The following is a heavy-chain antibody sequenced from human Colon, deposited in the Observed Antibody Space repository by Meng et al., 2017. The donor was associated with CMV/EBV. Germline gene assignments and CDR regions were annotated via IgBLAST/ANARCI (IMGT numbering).Heavy chain of an antibody. CDR2: ISSAGGSYK. Sequence: GEPLKISCAASGFTFSSFSMNWVRQAPGKGLEWVSSISSAGGSYKYYADSVKGRFTIARDNAKNSLYLQMNSLRVEDTAIYYCARDSVPAPRGLTKWFDPWGQGTLVTVSS. V-gene: IGHV3-21*01. J-gene: IGHJ5*01. D-gene: IGHD2-2*01. CDR1: GFTFSSFS. CDR3: ARDSVPAPRGLTKWFDP.